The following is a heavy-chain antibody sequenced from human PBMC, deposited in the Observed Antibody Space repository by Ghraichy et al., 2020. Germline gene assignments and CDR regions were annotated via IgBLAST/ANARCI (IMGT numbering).Heavy chain of an antibody. Sequence: ESLNISCAVYVGSFSGYYWSWIRQPPGKGLEWIGEINHSGSTNYNPSLKSRVTISVDTSKNQFSLKLSSVTAADTAVYYCARRGLCHKYWGQGTLVTVSS. V-gene: IGHV4-34*01. CDR3: ARRGLCHKY. CDR1: VGSFSGYY. CDR2: INHSGST. J-gene: IGHJ4*02. D-gene: IGHD3-10*02.